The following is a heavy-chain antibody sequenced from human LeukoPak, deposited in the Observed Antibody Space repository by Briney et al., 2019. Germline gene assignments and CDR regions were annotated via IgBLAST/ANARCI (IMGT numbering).Heavy chain of an antibody. CDR3: ARKSVAATPRDIVYQYSYMDV. CDR2: ISAYNGNT. D-gene: IGHD2-15*01. V-gene: IGHV1-18*01. J-gene: IGHJ6*03. CDR1: GYTFTSYG. Sequence: ASVKVSCKASGYTFTSYGTSWVRQAPGQGLEWMGWISAYNGNTNYAQKLQGRVTMTTDTSTSTAYMELRSLRSDDTAVYYCARKSVAATPRDIVYQYSYMDVWGKGTTVTVSS.